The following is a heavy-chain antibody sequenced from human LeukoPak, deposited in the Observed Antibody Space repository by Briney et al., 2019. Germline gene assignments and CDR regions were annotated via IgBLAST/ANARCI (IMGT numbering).Heavy chain of an antibody. D-gene: IGHD3-10*01. CDR2: IVSSSSYI. CDR1: GFTFSSYS. V-gene: IGHV3-21*01. Sequence: GGSLSLSCAASGFTFSSYSMNWVRQAPGKGLECVSSIVSSSSYIYYADSVKGRFTISRDNAKNSLYLQMNSLRAEDTAVYYCARAPLGSGSYYNRTNWFDPWGQGTLVTVSS. CDR3: ARAPLGSGSYYNRTNWFDP. J-gene: IGHJ5*02.